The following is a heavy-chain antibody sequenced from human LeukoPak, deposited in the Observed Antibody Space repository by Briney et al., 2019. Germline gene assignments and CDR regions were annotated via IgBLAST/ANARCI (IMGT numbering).Heavy chain of an antibody. CDR3: AKSSSWYGVDY. D-gene: IGHD6-13*01. Sequence: GGSLRLSCAASGFTFSSYGMHWVRQAPGKGLEWVAVISYGGSNKYYADSVKGRFTISRDNSKNTLYLQMNSLRAEDTAVYYCAKSSSWYGVDYWGQGTLVTVSS. J-gene: IGHJ4*02. V-gene: IGHV3-30*18. CDR2: ISYGGSNK. CDR1: GFTFSSYG.